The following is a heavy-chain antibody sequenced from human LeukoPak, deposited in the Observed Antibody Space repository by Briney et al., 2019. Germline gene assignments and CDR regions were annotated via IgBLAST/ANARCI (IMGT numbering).Heavy chain of an antibody. V-gene: IGHV1-2*02. CDR3: ARVPLGVYDYDSSGCYYFDY. D-gene: IGHD3-22*01. Sequence: ASVKVSCKASGYTFTDYYMHWVRQAPGQGLEWMGWINPNSGGTNYAQKFQGRVTMTRDTSISTAFMELSRLRSDDTAVYYCARVPLGVYDYDSSGCYYFDYWGQGALVAVSS. CDR1: GYTFTDYY. J-gene: IGHJ4*02. CDR2: INPNSGGT.